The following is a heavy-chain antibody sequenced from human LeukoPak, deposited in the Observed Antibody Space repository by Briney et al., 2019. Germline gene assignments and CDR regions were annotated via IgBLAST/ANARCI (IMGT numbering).Heavy chain of an antibody. Sequence: SETLSLTCAVYGGSFSGYYWSWIRQPPGKGLEWIGEINHSGSTSYNPSLKSRVTISVDTSKNQFSLKLSSVTAADTAVYYCARGPGGEYYDSSGYDYWGQGTLVTVSS. J-gene: IGHJ4*02. D-gene: IGHD3-22*01. CDR3: ARGPGGEYYDSSGYDY. V-gene: IGHV4-34*01. CDR2: INHSGST. CDR1: GGSFSGYY.